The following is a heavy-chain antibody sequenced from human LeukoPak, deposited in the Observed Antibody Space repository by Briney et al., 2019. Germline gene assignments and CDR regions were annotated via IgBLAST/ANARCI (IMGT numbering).Heavy chain of an antibody. J-gene: IGHJ4*02. CDR1: GFTVSSNY. CDR3: ARATYYYGSSGYHQYFDY. V-gene: IGHV3-53*01. CDR2: IYSGGST. Sequence: GSLRLSCAASGFTVSSNYMSWIRQAPGKGLEWVSVIYSGGSTYYADSVKGRFTISRDNSKNTLYLQMNSLRAEDTAVYYCARATYYYGSSGYHQYFDYWGQGTLVTVSS. D-gene: IGHD3-22*01.